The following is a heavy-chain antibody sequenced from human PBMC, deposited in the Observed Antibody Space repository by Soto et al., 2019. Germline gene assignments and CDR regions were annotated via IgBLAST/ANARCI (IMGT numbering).Heavy chain of an antibody. D-gene: IGHD3-22*01. V-gene: IGHV3-21*01. CDR1: GFTFSSYS. Sequence: PGGSLRLSCAASGFTFSSYSMNWVRQAPGKGLEWVSSISSSSSYIYYADSVKGRFTISRDNAKNSLYLQMNSLRAEDTAVYYCASLNTMIVVAPQGPDNYWGRGTLVTVSS. J-gene: IGHJ2*01. CDR2: ISSSSSYI. CDR3: ASLNTMIVVAPQGPDNY.